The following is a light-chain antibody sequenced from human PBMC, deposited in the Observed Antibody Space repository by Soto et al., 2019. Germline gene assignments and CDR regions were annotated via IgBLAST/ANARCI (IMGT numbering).Light chain of an antibody. Sequence: QLVLTQSPSASASLGASVKLTCTLSSGHSSDAIAWHQQQPEKGPRFLMKLNSDGSHSKGDGIPDRFSGSSSGAERYLTISSLQSEDEADYYCQTWGTGIHVVFGGGTQLTVL. CDR3: QTWGTGIHVV. CDR1: SGHSSDA. V-gene: IGLV4-69*01. CDR2: LNSDGSH. J-gene: IGLJ2*01.